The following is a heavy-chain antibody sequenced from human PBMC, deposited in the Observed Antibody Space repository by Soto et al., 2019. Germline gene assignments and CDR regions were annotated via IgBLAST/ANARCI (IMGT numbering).Heavy chain of an antibody. J-gene: IGHJ3*02. V-gene: IGHV1-46*01. CDR2: INPSGAGT. CDR1: RYTFTSYY. D-gene: IGHD1-26*01. CDR3: AREKGGIVGVRVDI. Sequence: QVQLVQSGAEVKKPGASVKVSCKASRYTFTSYYMHWVRQAPGQGLEWMGMINPSGAGTIYAQQFQGRVTMTRDTSTSTVYMNLSSLKSEDTAVYYCAREKGGIVGVRVDIWGQGTVVTVSS.